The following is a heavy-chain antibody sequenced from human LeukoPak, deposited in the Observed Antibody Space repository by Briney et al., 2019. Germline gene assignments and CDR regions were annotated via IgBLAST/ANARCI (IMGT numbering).Heavy chain of an antibody. CDR3: AREREGTTYYYDSSGHPDAFDI. Sequence: ASVKVSCKASGYTFTSYYMHWVRQAPGQGLEWMGIINPSGGSTSYAQKFQGRVTMTRDMSTSTVYMGLSSLRSEDTAVYYCAREREGTTYYYDSSGHPDAFDIWGQGTMVTVSS. CDR2: INPSGGST. CDR1: GYTFTSYY. J-gene: IGHJ3*02. V-gene: IGHV1-46*01. D-gene: IGHD3-22*01.